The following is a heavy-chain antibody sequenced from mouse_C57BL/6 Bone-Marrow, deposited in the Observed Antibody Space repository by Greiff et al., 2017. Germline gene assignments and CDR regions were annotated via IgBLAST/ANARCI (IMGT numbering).Heavy chain of an antibody. CDR3: AREGAYYSNLDFDY. D-gene: IGHD2-5*01. Sequence: VQLQQSGAELARPGASVKLSCKASGYTFTSYGISWVKQRTGQGLEWIGEIYPRSGNTYYNEKFKGKATLTADKSSSTAYMELRSLTSEDSAVYFCAREGAYYSNLDFDYWGQGTTLTVSS. CDR2: IYPRSGNT. J-gene: IGHJ2*01. CDR1: GYTFTSYG. V-gene: IGHV1-81*01.